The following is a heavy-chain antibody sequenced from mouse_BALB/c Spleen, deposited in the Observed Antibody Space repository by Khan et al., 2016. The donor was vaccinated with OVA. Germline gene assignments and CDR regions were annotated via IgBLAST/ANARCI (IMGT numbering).Heavy chain of an antibody. CDR3: VRDGAYHRNDGWFAY. CDR2: INPSNGYS. J-gene: IGHJ3*01. Sequence: QVQLKESGAELARPGASVKMSCKASGYTFTSYTIHWIKLRPGQGLEWIGYINPSNGYSNYNQKFKDKVTLTADKSSTTAYMQLSSLTSDDSAVYNCVRDGAYHRNDGWFAYWGLRTLVTVSA. D-gene: IGHD2-14*01. V-gene: IGHV1-4*01. CDR1: GYTFTSYT.